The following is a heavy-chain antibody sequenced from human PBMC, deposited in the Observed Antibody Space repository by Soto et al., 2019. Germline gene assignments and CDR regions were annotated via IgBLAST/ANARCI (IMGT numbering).Heavy chain of an antibody. CDR3: ATDLGGGYGDYTDAFDI. D-gene: IGHD4-17*01. CDR1: GYTLTELS. Sequence: ASVKVSCKVSGYTLTELSMHWVRQAPGKGLEWMGGFDPEDGETIYAQKFQGRVTMTEDTSTDTAYMELSSLRSEDTAVYYCATDLGGGYGDYTDAFDIWGQGTMVTVSS. J-gene: IGHJ3*02. CDR2: FDPEDGET. V-gene: IGHV1-24*01.